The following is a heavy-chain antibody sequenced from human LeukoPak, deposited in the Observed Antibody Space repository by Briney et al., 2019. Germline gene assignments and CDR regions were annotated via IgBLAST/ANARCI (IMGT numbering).Heavy chain of an antibody. CDR1: SGSISTSNYF. V-gene: IGHV4-39*01. J-gene: IGHJ3*02. D-gene: IGHD5-18*01. CDR3: ARPRGYSYGPRPTGFDAFDI. Sequence: SETLSLTCTVSSGSISTSNYFWGWIRQPPGKGLEWIGSIYYSGSTSYSPSLKSRVTISIDTSKNQFSLKLSSVTAADTAVYYCARPRGYSYGPRPTGFDAFDIWGQGTMVTVSS. CDR2: IYYSGST.